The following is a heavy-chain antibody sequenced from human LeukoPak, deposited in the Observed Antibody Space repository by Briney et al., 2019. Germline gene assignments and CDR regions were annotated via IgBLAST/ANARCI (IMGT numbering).Heavy chain of an antibody. J-gene: IGHJ4*02. CDR3: ARDRGTMVRGVHDY. D-gene: IGHD3-10*01. CDR1: GYSDYG. V-gene: IGHV1-69*04. CDR2: IIPILGIA. Sequence: SVKVSCKASGYSDYGISWVRQAPGQGLEWMGRIIPILGIANYAQKFQGRVTITADKSTSTAYMELSSLRSEDTAVYYCARDRGTMVRGVHDYWGQGTLVTVSS.